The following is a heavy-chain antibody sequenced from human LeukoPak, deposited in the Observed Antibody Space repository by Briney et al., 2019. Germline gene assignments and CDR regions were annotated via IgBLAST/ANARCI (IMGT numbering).Heavy chain of an antibody. CDR3: AKNRGANYYNYHMDV. Sequence: GGSLRLSCAASGFTFSTYAMSWVRQAPGEGLEWLSTIGGGGRDTFYADSVKGRFTVSRDNSKNTLYLQMSSLRAEDTAVYFCAKNRGANYYNYHMDVWGKGTTVTVSS. J-gene: IGHJ6*03. D-gene: IGHD4/OR15-4a*01. CDR2: IGGGGRDT. V-gene: IGHV3-23*01. CDR1: GFTFSTYA.